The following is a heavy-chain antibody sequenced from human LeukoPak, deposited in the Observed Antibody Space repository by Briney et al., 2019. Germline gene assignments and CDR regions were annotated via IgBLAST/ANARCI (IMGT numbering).Heavy chain of an antibody. CDR3: ARIYYYDSSGPLDY. D-gene: IGHD3-22*01. V-gene: IGHV1-69*13. CDR2: IIPIFGTA. CDR1: GGTFSSYA. Sequence: ASVKVSCKASGGTFSSYAISWVRQAPGQGLEWMGGIIPIFGTANYAQKFQGRVTITADESTSTAYMELSSLRAEDTAVYYCARIYYYDSSGPLDYWGQGTLVTVSS. J-gene: IGHJ4*02.